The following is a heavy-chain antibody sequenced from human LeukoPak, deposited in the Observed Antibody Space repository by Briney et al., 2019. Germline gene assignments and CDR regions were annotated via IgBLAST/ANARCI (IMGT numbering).Heavy chain of an antibody. D-gene: IGHD1-1*01. J-gene: IGHJ4*02. CDR1: GFSFSIYG. CDR3: VRDRHWSFDY. V-gene: IGHV3-30*02. Sequence: GGSLRLSCAASGFSFSIYGMHWVRQAPGKGLEWVAYIQYDGNDNNYAESVKGRFTISRDNSKNTLYLQMNSLRAEDTAVYSCVRDRHWSFDYWGQGTLVTVSS. CDR2: IQYDGNDN.